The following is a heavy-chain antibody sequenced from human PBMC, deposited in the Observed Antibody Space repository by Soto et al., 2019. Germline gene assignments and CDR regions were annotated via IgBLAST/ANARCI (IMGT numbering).Heavy chain of an antibody. CDR3: ARVSYDILTGYYAHYFDY. V-gene: IGHV1-18*01. CDR1: GYSFTGYA. CDR2: ISTYNSNT. J-gene: IGHJ4*02. D-gene: IGHD3-9*01. Sequence: QLQLVQSGVEVKKPGASVKVSCRASGYSFTGYALAWVRQAPGQGLEWVGWISTYNSNTNYAQKFPGRVTMTTDTSTTTAHMELRNMRSDDTAVYYCARVSYDILTGYYAHYFDYWGQGTLVTVSS.